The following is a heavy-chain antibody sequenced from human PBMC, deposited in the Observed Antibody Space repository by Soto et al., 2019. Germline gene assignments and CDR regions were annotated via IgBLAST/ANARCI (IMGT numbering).Heavy chain of an antibody. J-gene: IGHJ5*02. CDR3: ARGDFDSSANYYEGWFEP. Sequence: KVSCKTSGYTFTAYYMHWLRQAPGQGLEWMGWINPNIGGTKYAQKFQGRVTMTNDTSISTAYMELSRLGSDDTAVYYCARGDFDSSANYYEGWFEPWGEGTLVTVSS. CDR2: INPNIGGT. CDR1: GYTFTAYY. D-gene: IGHD3-22*01. V-gene: IGHV1-2*02.